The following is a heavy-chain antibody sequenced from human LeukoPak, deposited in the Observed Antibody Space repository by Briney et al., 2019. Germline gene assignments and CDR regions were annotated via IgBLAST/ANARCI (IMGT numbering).Heavy chain of an antibody. Sequence: GASVKVPCKASGGTFSSYAISWVRQAPGQGLEWMGRIIPILGIANYAQKFQGRVTITADKSTSTAYMELSSLRSEDTAVYYCASTYSSSWYRNAFDIWGQGTMVTVSS. J-gene: IGHJ3*02. CDR2: IIPILGIA. D-gene: IGHD6-13*01. CDR1: GGTFSSYA. CDR3: ASTYSSSWYRNAFDI. V-gene: IGHV1-69*04.